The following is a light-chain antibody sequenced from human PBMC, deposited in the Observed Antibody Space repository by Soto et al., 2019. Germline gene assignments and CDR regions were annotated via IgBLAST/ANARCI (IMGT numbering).Light chain of an antibody. CDR1: QSISTW. CDR3: QQYNSYSPT. J-gene: IGKJ1*01. V-gene: IGKV1-5*03. Sequence: DIQMTQSPSTLSASVGDRVTITCRASQSISTWLAWYQQEPGKAPKLLIHKASSLQSGVPSRFSGSGSGTDFTLTISSLHPDDFATYCCQQYNSYSPTVVQGTRVEIK. CDR2: KAS.